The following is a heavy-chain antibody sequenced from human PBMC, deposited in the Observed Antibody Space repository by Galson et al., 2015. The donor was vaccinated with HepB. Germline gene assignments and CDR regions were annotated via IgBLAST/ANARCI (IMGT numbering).Heavy chain of an antibody. CDR2: INPSGGST. Sequence: SVKVSCKASGYTFTSYYMHWVRQAPGQGLEWMGIINPSGGSTSYAQKFQGRVTMTRDTSTSTVYMELSSLRSEDTAVYYCARDPIGRMGATYYYDMDVWGKGTTVTVSS. CDR3: ARDPIGRMGATYYYDMDV. D-gene: IGHD1-26*01. J-gene: IGHJ6*03. CDR1: GYTFTSYY. V-gene: IGHV1-46*01.